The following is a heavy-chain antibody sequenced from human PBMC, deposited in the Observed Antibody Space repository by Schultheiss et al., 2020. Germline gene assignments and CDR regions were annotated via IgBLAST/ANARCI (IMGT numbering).Heavy chain of an antibody. J-gene: IGHJ4*02. CDR2: IYTSGST. Sequence: SETLSLTCTVSGGSISSYYWSWIRQPAGKGLEWIGRIYTSGSTNYNPSLKSRVTMSLDTSENQFSLRLSSVTAADTAVYYCAREGAVAGREDFDYWGQGTLVTVSS. D-gene: IGHD6-19*01. CDR3: AREGAVAGREDFDY. CDR1: GGSISSYY. V-gene: IGHV4-4*07.